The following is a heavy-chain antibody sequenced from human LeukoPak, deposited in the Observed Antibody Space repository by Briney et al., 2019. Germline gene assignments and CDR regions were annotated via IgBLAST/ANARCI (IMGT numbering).Heavy chain of an antibody. Sequence: SETLSLTCTVSGCSISSYYWSWIRQPPGKGLEWIGYIYYSGSTNYNPSLKSRVTISVDTSKNQFSLQLSSVTAADTAVYYCASSGYYYRDAFDIWGQGTMVTVSS. CDR2: IYYSGST. D-gene: IGHD3-22*01. CDR3: ASSGYYYRDAFDI. V-gene: IGHV4-59*01. J-gene: IGHJ3*02. CDR1: GCSISSYY.